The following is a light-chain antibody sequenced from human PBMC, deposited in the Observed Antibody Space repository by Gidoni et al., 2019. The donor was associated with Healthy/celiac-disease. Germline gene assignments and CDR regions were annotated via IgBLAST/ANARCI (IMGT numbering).Light chain of an antibody. Sequence: DIQMTQSPSSLSASVGDRVTIPCQASQDISNYLNWYQQKPGKAPKLLIYDASNLETGVPSRFSGSESGTDFTFTISSLQPEDIATYYCQQYDNLPITFGQGTRLEIK. V-gene: IGKV1-33*01. CDR2: DAS. CDR1: QDISNY. J-gene: IGKJ5*01. CDR3: QQYDNLPIT.